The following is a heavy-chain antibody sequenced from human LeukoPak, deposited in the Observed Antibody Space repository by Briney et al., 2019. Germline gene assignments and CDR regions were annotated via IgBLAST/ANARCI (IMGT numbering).Heavy chain of an antibody. D-gene: IGHD1-26*01. CDR2: FKSKTDGGTT. J-gene: IGHJ4*01. CDR1: GFTFSNAW. V-gene: IGHV3-15*01. CDR3: TTEVGIVGAQYYFDY. Sequence: KPGGSLRLSCAASGFTFSNAWMSWVRQAPGKGLEWVGRFKSKTDGGTTDYAAPVKGRFTISRDDSKNTLYLQMNSLKTKDTAVYYCTTEVGIVGAQYYFDYWGHGTLVTVSS.